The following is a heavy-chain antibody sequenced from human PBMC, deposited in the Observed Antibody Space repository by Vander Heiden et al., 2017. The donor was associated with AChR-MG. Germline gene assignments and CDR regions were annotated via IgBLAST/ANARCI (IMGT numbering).Heavy chain of an antibody. J-gene: IGHJ4*02. D-gene: IGHD3-10*01. CDR2: INHSGST. Sequence: QVQLQQWGAGLLKPSETLSLTCAVYGGSFSGYYWSWIRQPPGKRLEWIGEINHSGSTNYNPSLKSRVTISVDTSKNQFSLKLSSVTAADTAVYYCARGGEAYYYGSGTHGVLDYWGQGTLVTVSS. CDR3: ARGGEAYYYGSGTHGVLDY. CDR1: GGSFSGYY. V-gene: IGHV4-34*01.